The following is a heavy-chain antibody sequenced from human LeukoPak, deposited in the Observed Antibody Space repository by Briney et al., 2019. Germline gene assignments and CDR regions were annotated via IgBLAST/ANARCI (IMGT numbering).Heavy chain of an antibody. CDR1: GFTFSDYS. D-gene: IGHD6-19*01. V-gene: IGHV3-21*04. Sequence: PGGSLRLSCAASGFTFSDYSMNWVRQAPGKGLEWVASVNTVSSYIYYADSMRGRFTISRDNAKNSLFLQMNSLRAEDTAVYYCAKEYSSGWLESFDYWGQGTLVTVSS. CDR3: AKEYSSGWLESFDY. J-gene: IGHJ4*02. CDR2: VNTVSSYI.